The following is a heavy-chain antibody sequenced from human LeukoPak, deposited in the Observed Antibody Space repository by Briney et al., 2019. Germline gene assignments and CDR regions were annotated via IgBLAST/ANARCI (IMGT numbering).Heavy chain of an antibody. V-gene: IGHV1-69*06. Sequence: SVKVSCKASGGTFSSYAISWVRQAPGQGLEWMGGIIPIFGTANYAQKFQGRVTITADKSTSTAYMELSSLRSGDTAVYYCARRRYSSSWYGGGYYYYYYMDVWGKGTTVTVSS. CDR3: ARRRYSSSWYGGGYYYYYYMDV. J-gene: IGHJ6*03. D-gene: IGHD6-13*01. CDR2: IIPIFGTA. CDR1: GGTFSSYA.